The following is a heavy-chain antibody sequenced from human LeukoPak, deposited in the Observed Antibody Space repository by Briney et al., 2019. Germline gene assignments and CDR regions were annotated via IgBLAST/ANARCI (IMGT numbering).Heavy chain of an antibody. D-gene: IGHD3-22*01. Sequence: PSETLSLTCTVSGGSISNYYWSWIRQPPGKGLEWVAYIYYSGSTKYSPSLKSRATISVDTSKNQFSLKLSSVTAADTAVYYCARGRGDYYDSSGYYYRTYYFDYWGQGTLVTVSS. V-gene: IGHV4-59*12. CDR2: IYYSGST. CDR3: ARGRGDYYDSSGYYYRTYYFDY. CDR1: GGSISNYY. J-gene: IGHJ4*02.